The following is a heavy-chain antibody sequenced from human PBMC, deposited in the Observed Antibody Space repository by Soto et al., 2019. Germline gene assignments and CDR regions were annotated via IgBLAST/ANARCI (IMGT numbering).Heavy chain of an antibody. V-gene: IGHV4-59*01. Sequence: SETLSLTCTVSGGSISSYYWSWIRQPPGKGLEWIVYIYYSGSTNYNPSLKSRVTISVDTSKNQFSLKLSSVTAADTAVYYCAREPGYDLRGYYFDYWGQGTLVTVSS. D-gene: IGHD5-12*01. CDR1: GGSISSYY. J-gene: IGHJ4*02. CDR2: IYYSGST. CDR3: AREPGYDLRGYYFDY.